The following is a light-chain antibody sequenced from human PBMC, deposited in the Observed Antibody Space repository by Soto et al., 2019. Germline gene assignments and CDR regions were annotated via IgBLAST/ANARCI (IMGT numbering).Light chain of an antibody. J-gene: IGLJ2*01. CDR3: GTWDDSLSGLVV. CDR2: DSD. Sequence: QSVLTQPPSISAAPGQKVTISCSGRSSNIGSNYVSWYQQLPGSAPKLLIYDSDKRPSAIPDRFSGSKSGTSVTLAITGLQTGDEADYYCGTWDDSLSGLVVFGGGTKLTVL. CDR1: SSNIGSNY. V-gene: IGLV1-51*01.